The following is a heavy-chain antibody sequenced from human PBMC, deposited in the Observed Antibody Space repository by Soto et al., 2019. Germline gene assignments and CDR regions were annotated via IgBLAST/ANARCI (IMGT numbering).Heavy chain of an antibody. V-gene: IGHV4-34*02. D-gene: IGHD2-2*01. J-gene: IGHJ6*02. Sequence: QVALQQWGAGLLKPSQTLSLTCGVQGGSFTDYFWTWIRLTPGKGLEWIGEVHHTGTSYYNPSLNSRLTVSVDTSKSQFSLTLTSVTATDTGTYYCARRKDSSRYFYGMDVWGQGTTVVVS. CDR1: GGSFTDYF. CDR2: VHHTGTS. CDR3: ARRKDSSRYFYGMDV.